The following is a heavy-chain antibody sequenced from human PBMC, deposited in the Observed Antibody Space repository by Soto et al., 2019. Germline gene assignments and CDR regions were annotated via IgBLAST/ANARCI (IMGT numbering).Heavy chain of an antibody. J-gene: IGHJ4*02. Sequence: QITLNESGPTVVRPTETLTLTCRFSGFSLTTSGVGVGWIRQSPGKAPEWLGLIYWDDDKRYSASLKSRLTITKDTSKNQVVLTVSDLDPTDTATYYCAHRVLRTVFGLVTTTAIFFDFWGPGTPVAVSS. CDR2: IYWDDDK. D-gene: IGHD3-3*01. CDR1: GFSLTTSGVG. V-gene: IGHV2-5*02. CDR3: AHRVLRTVFGLVTTTAIFFDF.